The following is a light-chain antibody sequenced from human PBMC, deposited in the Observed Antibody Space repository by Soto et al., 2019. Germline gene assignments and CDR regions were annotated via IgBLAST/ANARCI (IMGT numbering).Light chain of an antibody. CDR3: QQYSNLPPVT. CDR1: QSVRSN. Sequence: EVVMTQSPATLSVSPGERATLSCRASQSVRSNLAWYQQKPGQAPRLLISGASTRATGVPVRFSGSGSGTEFTLPISSLQSEDFAVYYCQQYSNLPPVTFGGGTKVELK. CDR2: GAS. V-gene: IGKV3-15*01. J-gene: IGKJ4*01.